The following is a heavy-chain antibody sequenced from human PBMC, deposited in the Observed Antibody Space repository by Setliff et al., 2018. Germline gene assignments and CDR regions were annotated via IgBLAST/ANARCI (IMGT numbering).Heavy chain of an antibody. CDR2: IYYRGST. D-gene: IGHD2-15*01. Sequence: SETLSLTCTVSGGSIRDYYWNWIRQSPGKGLEWIGYIYYRGSTNYNSSLKSRVTISIDMSKNQFSLKLSSATAADTAVYFCAAVGTAAGGGWFGPWGRGTLVTVSS. J-gene: IGHJ5*02. CDR1: GGSIRDYY. CDR3: AAVGTAAGGGWFGP. V-gene: IGHV4-59*01.